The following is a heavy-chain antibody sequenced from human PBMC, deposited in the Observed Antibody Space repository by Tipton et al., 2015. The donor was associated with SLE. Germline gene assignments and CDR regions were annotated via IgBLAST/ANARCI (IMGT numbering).Heavy chain of an antibody. CDR3: ATTYDTFPAYFDY. J-gene: IGHJ4*02. V-gene: IGHV4-59*04. Sequence: LRLSCTVSGGSISSYYWSWIRQPAGKGLEWIGSIYHSGSTYYNPSLKSRVTISVDTSKNQFSLKLSSVTAADTAVYYCATTYDTFPAYFDYWGQGTLVTVSS. CDR1: GGSISSYY. D-gene: IGHD3-22*01. CDR2: IYHSGST.